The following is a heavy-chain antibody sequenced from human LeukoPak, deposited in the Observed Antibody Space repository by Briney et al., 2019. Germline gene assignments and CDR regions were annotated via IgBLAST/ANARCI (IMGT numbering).Heavy chain of an antibody. D-gene: IGHD6-13*01. Sequence: WASVKVSCKASGYTFTSYYMHWVRQAPGQGLEWMGIVNPSGGSTSYAQKFQGRVTMTRDMSTSTVYMELRSLRSEDTAVYYCARVKSSSWVFDYWGQGTLVTVSS. V-gene: IGHV1-46*01. CDR3: ARVKSSSWVFDY. CDR2: VNPSGGST. CDR1: GYTFTSYY. J-gene: IGHJ4*02.